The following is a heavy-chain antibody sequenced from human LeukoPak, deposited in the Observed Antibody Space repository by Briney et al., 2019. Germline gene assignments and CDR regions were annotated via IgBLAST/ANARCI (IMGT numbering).Heavy chain of an antibody. CDR2: IHYSGST. D-gene: IGHD6-19*01. Sequence: SETLSLTCTVSGGSISSYYWSWVRQPPRKGLEWVWYIHYSGSTNYNPSLKSRVTISVDTSKNQFSLKLSSVTAADTAVYYCARGSGWYNYWGQGTLVTVSS. V-gene: IGHV4-59*01. J-gene: IGHJ4*02. CDR3: ARGSGWYNY. CDR1: GGSISSYY.